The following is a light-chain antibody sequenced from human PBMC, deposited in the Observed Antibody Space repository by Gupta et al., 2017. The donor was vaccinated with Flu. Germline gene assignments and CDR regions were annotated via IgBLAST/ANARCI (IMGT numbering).Light chain of an antibody. CDR2: AAS. CDR3: QQSYSTPDT. Sequence: DIKMTQSPSSLSASVGDRVTISCRASQIIGIYLNWYQQKPGKAPRLLIYAASNLQSGVPSRFSGSGSETHFSLTINSDQPEDFATYYCQQSYSTPDTFGQGTRLEI. CDR1: QIIGIY. V-gene: IGKV1-39*01. J-gene: IGKJ2*01.